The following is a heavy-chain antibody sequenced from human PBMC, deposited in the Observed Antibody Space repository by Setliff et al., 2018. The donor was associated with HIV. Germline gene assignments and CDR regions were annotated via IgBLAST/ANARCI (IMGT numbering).Heavy chain of an antibody. CDR1: GGSIDGFSYY. CDR3: ARDPVEHLGGDYVPSFDY. CDR2: IYTSGST. J-gene: IGHJ4*02. Sequence: SETLSLTCAVSGGSIDGFSYYWGWIRQTPGKELEWIGNIYTSGSTNYNPSLKSRVTISVDTSKNQFSLKLSSVTAADTAVYYCARDPVEHLGGDYVPSFDYWGQGTLVTVSS. D-gene: IGHD4-17*01. V-gene: IGHV4-39*07.